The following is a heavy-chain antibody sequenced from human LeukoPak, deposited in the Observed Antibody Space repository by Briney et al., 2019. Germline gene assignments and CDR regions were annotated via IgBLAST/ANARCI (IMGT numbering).Heavy chain of an antibody. CDR1: GGSISSSSYY. J-gene: IGHJ4*02. CDR2: IYYSGST. V-gene: IGHV4-39*01. Sequence: SETLSLTCTVSGGSISSSSYYWGWIRQPPGKGLEWIGSIYYSGSTYYNPSLTRRVTISVDTSKNQFSLKLSSVTAADTAVYYCARTPSELRSFDRLLDEGIGPSHYFDFWGQGTLVAVSS. D-gene: IGHD3-9*01. CDR3: ARTPSELRSFDRLLDEGIGPSHYFDF.